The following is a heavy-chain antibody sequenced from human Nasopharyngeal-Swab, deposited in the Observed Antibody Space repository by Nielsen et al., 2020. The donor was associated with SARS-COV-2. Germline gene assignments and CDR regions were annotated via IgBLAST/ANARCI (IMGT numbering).Heavy chain of an antibody. CDR3: AKDRYSWVAAAAPGVYFDY. CDR1: GFTFSSYA. V-gene: IGHV3-23*01. CDR2: ISGRGGSP. J-gene: IGHJ4*02. D-gene: IGHD6-13*01. Sequence: GESLNISCAASGFTFSSYAMSWDRQAPGTGLEWVSAISGRGGSPYYADSVKGRFTISRDNSKNTLYLQMNRLRAEDTAVYYCAKDRYSWVAAAAPGVYFDYWGQGTLVTVSS.